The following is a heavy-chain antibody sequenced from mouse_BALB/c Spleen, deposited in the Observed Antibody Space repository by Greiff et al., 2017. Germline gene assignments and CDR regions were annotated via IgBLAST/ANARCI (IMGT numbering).Heavy chain of an antibody. D-gene: IGHD2-2*01. CDR2: IDPDNGDT. Sequence: VQLQQSGAELVRPGASVKLSCTASGFNFKDYYMHWVKQRPEQGLEWIGWIDPDNGDTEYAPKFQGKATLTADTSSNTAYLQLSSLTSEDTAVYYGISRYGYDGDYYALDYWGQGTSVTVSS. CDR1: GFNFKDYY. J-gene: IGHJ4*01. V-gene: IGHV14-4*02. CDR3: ISRYGYDGDYYALDY.